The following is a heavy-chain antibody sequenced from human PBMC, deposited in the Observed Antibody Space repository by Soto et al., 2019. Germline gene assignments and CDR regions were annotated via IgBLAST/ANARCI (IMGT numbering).Heavy chain of an antibody. V-gene: IGHV3-23*01. J-gene: IGHJ4*02. Sequence: GGSLRLSCAASGFPFSSYSISWVRHAPDKGLEWVSAIGFRGDSTYYADSVKGRFTISRDNSKNTLYLQVNSLKAEDTAVYYCARKFSSSSFYFDYWGQGTLVTVSS. CDR1: GFPFSSYS. D-gene: IGHD6-6*01. CDR2: IGFRGDST. CDR3: ARKFSSSSFYFDY.